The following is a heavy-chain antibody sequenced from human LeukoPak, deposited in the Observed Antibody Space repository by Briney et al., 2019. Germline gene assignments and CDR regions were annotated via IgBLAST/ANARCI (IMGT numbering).Heavy chain of an antibody. Sequence: GGSLRLSCAASGFIFSSYWMHWVRQAPGKGLVWVSRINSDGSITSYADSVKGRFTISRDNAKNTLYLQMNSLRAEDTAVFYCARVGTVAGTGYFDYWGQGTLVTVSS. CDR3: ARVGTVAGTGYFDY. CDR1: GFIFSSYW. D-gene: IGHD6-19*01. V-gene: IGHV3-74*01. CDR2: INSDGSIT. J-gene: IGHJ4*02.